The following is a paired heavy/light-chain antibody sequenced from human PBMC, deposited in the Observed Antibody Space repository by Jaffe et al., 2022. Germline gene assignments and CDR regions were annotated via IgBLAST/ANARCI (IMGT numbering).Light chain of an antibody. CDR3: QQSSSGPYT. Sequence: DIQMTQSPSSLSASVGDRVTITCRASQTISSYLNWYQQKPGKAPSLLIYGASSLRVGVPSRFSGSGSGTDFTLTISSLQPEDFATYYCQQSSSGPYTFGQGTTLEI. V-gene: IGKV1-39*01. CDR2: GAS. J-gene: IGKJ2*01. CDR1: QTISSY.
Heavy chain of an antibody. CDR1: GFTFSSYA. Sequence: EVQLLESGGGLVQPGGSLRLSCAASGFTFSSYAMTWVRQAPGRGLEWVSSITGSGPTTYYADSVKGRFTISRDNSKNTLYLQMNSLRAEDAALYYCATRTMTTVTTAKGAFDIWGQGTMVTVSS. D-gene: IGHD4-17*01. CDR3: ATRTMTTVTTAKGAFDI. J-gene: IGHJ3*02. CDR2: ITGSGPTT. V-gene: IGHV3-23*01.